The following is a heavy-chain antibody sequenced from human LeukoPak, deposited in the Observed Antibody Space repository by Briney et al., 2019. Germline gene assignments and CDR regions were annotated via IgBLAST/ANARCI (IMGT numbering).Heavy chain of an antibody. J-gene: IGHJ4*02. Sequence: GGSLRLSCAASGFTFSSYSMNWVRQAPGKGLEWVSSISRSSSYIYYADSVKGRFTISRDNAKNSLYLQMNSLRAEDTAVYYCARGGYYYDSVDYWGQGTLVTVSS. D-gene: IGHD3-22*01. CDR2: ISRSSSYI. CDR3: ARGGYYYDSVDY. CDR1: GFTFSSYS. V-gene: IGHV3-21*01.